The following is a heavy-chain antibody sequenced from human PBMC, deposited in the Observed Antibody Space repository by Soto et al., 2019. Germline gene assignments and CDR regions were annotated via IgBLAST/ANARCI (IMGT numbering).Heavy chain of an antibody. CDR2: ISSYNGYT. D-gene: IGHD6-19*01. CDR3: ARVLQWSPPYY. Sequence: QVQLVQSGAEVKKPGASVNISCKASGYTFNSYAISWVRQAPGQGLEWMGWISSYNGYTSYAQNFQGRVTMTTDTSTNTAYMEMRSLRSDDTGVYYCARVLQWSPPYYWGQGSLVTVSS. J-gene: IGHJ4*02. V-gene: IGHV1-18*01. CDR1: GYTFNSYA.